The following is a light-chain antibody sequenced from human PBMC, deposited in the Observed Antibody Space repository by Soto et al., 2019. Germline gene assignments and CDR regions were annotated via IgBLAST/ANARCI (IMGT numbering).Light chain of an antibody. J-gene: IGLJ1*01. V-gene: IGLV1-40*01. CDR3: QSYDSGLSGSV. CDR2: NNN. Sequence: QSVLTQPPSVSGAPGQWVTISCTGSRSNIGAGYHVHWYQQLPGAAPKLLIYNNNFRPSAVPDRFSAYISDTSASLAITGLQAEDEADYYCQSYDSGLSGSVFGSGTKLTVL. CDR1: RSNIGAGYH.